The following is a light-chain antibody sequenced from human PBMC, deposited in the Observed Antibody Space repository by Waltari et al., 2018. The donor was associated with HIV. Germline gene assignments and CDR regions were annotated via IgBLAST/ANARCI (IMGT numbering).Light chain of an antibody. J-gene: IGKJ1*01. V-gene: IGKV1-8*01. CDR1: RDIDTH. CDR2: GAS. Sequence: ATRMTQSPPSVSAATGDTVTITCRASRDIDTHLAWYQHKPGSSPHLLIYGASTLQKGVPARFNGSGSVTSFSLTVTCLQSEDFATYFCQQYHDSPQTFGQGTTV. CDR3: QQYHDSPQT.